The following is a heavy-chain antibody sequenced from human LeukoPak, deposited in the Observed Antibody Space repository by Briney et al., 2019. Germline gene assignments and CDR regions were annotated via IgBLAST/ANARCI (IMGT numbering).Heavy chain of an antibody. Sequence: ASVKVSCKASGGTFSSYAISWVRQAPGQGLEWMGGIIPILGIANYAQKFQGRVTITADKSTSTAYMELSSLRSEDTAVYYCASSRIAYCGGDCYAPSDYWGQGTLVTVSS. J-gene: IGHJ4*02. CDR1: GGTFSSYA. V-gene: IGHV1-69*04. D-gene: IGHD2-21*02. CDR3: ASSRIAYCGGDCYAPSDY. CDR2: IIPILGIA.